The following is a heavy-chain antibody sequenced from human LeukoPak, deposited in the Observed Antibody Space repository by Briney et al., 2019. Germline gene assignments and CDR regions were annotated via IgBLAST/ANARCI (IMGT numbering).Heavy chain of an antibody. CDR1: GFTFSSYS. J-gene: IGHJ4*02. D-gene: IGHD3-22*01. CDR2: IKEDGSEK. V-gene: IGHV3-7*01. CDR3: ARSRSGYYEDY. Sequence: GGSLRLSCAASGFTFSSYSMNWVRQAPGKGLEWVANIKEDGSEKYYVDFVKGRFTISRDNAKNSLSLQVNSLSAEDTAVYYCARSRSGYYEDYWGQGTLVTVSS.